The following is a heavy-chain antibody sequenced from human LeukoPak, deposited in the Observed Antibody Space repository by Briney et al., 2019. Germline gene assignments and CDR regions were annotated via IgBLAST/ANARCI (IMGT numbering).Heavy chain of an antibody. CDR3: AKMGSHSGSSY. CDR2: IGGSGGSI. Sequence: GGSLRLSCAASGFTFSRYAMSWVRQAPGKGLEWVSGIGGSGGSIYYADSVKGRFTISRDNSKNTLYLQMNSLRVEDTAIYYCAKMGSHSGSSYWGQGTLVTVSS. D-gene: IGHD3-10*01. CDR1: GFTFSRYA. J-gene: IGHJ4*02. V-gene: IGHV3-23*01.